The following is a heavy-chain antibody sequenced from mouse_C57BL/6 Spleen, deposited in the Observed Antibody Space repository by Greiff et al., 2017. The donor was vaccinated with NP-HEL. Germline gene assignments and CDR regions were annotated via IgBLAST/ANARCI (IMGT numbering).Heavy chain of an antibody. CDR3: AIITTVVAPYAMDY. CDR1: GYTFTSYW. CDR2: IYPGSGST. Sequence: QVQLQQSGAELVKPGASVKMSCKASGYTFTSYWITWVKQRPGQGLEWIGDIYPGSGSTNYNEKFKSKATLTVDTSSSTAYMQLSSLTSEDSAVYYCAIITTVVAPYAMDYWGQGTSVTVSS. J-gene: IGHJ4*01. V-gene: IGHV1-55*01. D-gene: IGHD1-1*01.